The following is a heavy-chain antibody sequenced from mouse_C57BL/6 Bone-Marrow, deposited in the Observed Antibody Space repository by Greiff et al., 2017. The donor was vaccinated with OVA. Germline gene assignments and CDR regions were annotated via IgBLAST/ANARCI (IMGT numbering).Heavy chain of an antibody. CDR3: ARSPIYYDYGFAY. Sequence: QVQLQQPGAELVRPGTSVKLSCKASGYTFTSYWMHWVKQRPGQGLEWIGVIDPSDSYTNYNQKFKGKATLTVDTSSSTAYMQLSSLTSEDSAVYYCARSPIYYDYGFAYWGQGTLVTVSA. CDR1: GYTFTSYW. V-gene: IGHV1-59*01. J-gene: IGHJ3*01. CDR2: IDPSDSYT. D-gene: IGHD2-4*01.